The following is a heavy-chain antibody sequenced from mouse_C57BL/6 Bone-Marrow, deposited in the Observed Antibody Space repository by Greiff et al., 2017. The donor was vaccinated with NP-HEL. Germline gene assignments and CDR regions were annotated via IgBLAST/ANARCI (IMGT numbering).Heavy chain of an antibody. Sequence: EVQLVQSGAELVRPGSSVKLSCKTSGYTFTSYGIHWVKQRPGQGLEWIGYIYPGNGYTEYNEKFKGKATLTSDTSSSTAYMQLRSLTSEDSAIYCCAGYDYDPWFAYWGQGTLVTVSA. D-gene: IGHD2-4*01. CDR1: GYTFTSYG. J-gene: IGHJ3*01. CDR3: AGYDYDPWFAY. CDR2: IYPGNGYT. V-gene: IGHV1-58*01.